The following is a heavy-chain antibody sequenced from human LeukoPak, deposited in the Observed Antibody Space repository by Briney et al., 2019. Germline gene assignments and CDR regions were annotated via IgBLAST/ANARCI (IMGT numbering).Heavy chain of an antibody. CDR2: IYYSGST. V-gene: IGHV4-59*01. Sequence: SETLSLTCTVSGGSISDFYWTWIRQPPGKGLEWIGFIYYSGSTNYNPSLRSRVTMSLDTSKNQFSLKLSSVTAADTAMYYCARAGSCRGASCYSFDYWGRGTLVAASS. J-gene: IGHJ4*02. CDR1: GGSISDFY. CDR3: ARAGSCRGASCYSFDY. D-gene: IGHD2-15*01.